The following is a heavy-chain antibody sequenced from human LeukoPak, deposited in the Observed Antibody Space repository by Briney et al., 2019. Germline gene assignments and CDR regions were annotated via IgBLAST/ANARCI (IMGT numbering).Heavy chain of an antibody. CDR3: ARGLRWHDY. Sequence: GGSLRLSCAASGLTFTDYYMSWVRQAPGKGLEWVSAISGSGGSTYYADSVKGRFTISRDNAKNTLYLQMNSLRAEDTAVYYCARGLRWHDYWGQGTLVTVSS. V-gene: IGHV3-23*01. CDR1: GLTFTDYY. J-gene: IGHJ4*02. CDR2: ISGSGGST. D-gene: IGHD4-23*01.